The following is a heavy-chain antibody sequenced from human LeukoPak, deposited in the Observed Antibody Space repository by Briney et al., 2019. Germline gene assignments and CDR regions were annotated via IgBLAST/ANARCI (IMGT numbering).Heavy chain of an antibody. CDR3: AREGDHEAKWNDAFDI. V-gene: IGHV4-59*01. CDR2: IHYRGST. CDR1: GGSISSYY. J-gene: IGHJ3*02. D-gene: IGHD1-20*01. Sequence: SETLSLTCTVSGGSISSYYWSWLRQPPGKGLEWIGYIHYRGSTNYNPSLKSRVTISVDTSKNQFSLKLSSVTAADTAVYYCAREGDHEAKWNDAFDIWGQGTMVTVSS.